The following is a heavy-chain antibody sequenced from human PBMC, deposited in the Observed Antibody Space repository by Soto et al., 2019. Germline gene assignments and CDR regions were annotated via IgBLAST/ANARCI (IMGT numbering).Heavy chain of an antibody. CDR2: VIPIFGTA. V-gene: IGHV1-69*13. D-gene: IGHD3-22*01. Sequence: SVKVSCKASGGTFSSYAISWVRQAPGQGLEWMGGVIPIFGTANYAQKFQGRVTITADESTSTAYMELSSLRSEDTAVYYCARAIVVVQNNWFDPWGQGTLVTVSS. CDR3: ARAIVVVQNNWFDP. CDR1: GGTFSSYA. J-gene: IGHJ5*02.